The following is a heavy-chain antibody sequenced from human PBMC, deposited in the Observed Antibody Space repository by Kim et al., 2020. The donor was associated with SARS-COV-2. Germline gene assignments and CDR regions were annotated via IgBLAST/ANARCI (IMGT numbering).Heavy chain of an antibody. CDR2: ISSSSSYI. Sequence: GGSLRLSCAASGFTFSSYSMNWVRQAPGKGLEWVSSISSSSSYIYYADSVKGRFTISRDNAKNSLYLQMNSLRAEDTAVYYCARARNPAPRLLMNWFDPWGQGTLVTVSS. CDR1: GFTFSSYS. J-gene: IGHJ5*02. D-gene: IGHD4-17*01. CDR3: ARARNPAPRLLMNWFDP. V-gene: IGHV3-21*01.